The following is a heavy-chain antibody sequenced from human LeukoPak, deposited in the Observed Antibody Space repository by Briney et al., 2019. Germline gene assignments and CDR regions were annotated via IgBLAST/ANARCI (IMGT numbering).Heavy chain of an antibody. V-gene: IGHV3-23*01. CDR3: AKGSSSGGLDY. CDR2: ISNSGGST. J-gene: IGHJ4*02. Sequence: GGSLRLSCAASGFTFSSYALTWVRQAPGKGLEWVSTISNSGGSTYYADSVKGRFTISRDNSKNSLYLQMNSLRAEDTAIYYCAKGSSSGGLDYWGQGTLVTVSS. D-gene: IGHD6-19*01. CDR1: GFTFSSYA.